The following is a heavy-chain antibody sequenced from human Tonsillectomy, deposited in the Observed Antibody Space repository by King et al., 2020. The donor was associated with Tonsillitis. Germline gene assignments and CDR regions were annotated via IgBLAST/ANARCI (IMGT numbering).Heavy chain of an antibody. V-gene: IGHV3-9*01. J-gene: IGHJ6*02. CDR3: AKDIGITPLFGMDV. Sequence: DVQLVESGGGLVQPGRSLRLSCAASGFSFDNYAMHWVRQAPGKGLEWVSGISWNSGSIGYADSVKGRFTISRDNAKNSLYLQMNSLRRGDTALYYCAKDIGITPLFGMDVWGQGTTVTVSS. D-gene: IGHD1-14*01. CDR2: ISWNSGSI. CDR1: GFSFDNYA.